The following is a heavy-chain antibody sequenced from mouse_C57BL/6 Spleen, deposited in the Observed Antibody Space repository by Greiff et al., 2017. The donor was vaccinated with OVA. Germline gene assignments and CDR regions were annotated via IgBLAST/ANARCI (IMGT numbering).Heavy chain of an antibody. CDR3: ARYPLRPGSYYYAMDY. D-gene: IGHD2-12*01. V-gene: IGHV1-22*01. CDR1: GYTFTDYN. J-gene: IGHJ4*01. Sequence: EVQLQQSGPELVKPGASVKMSCKASGYTFTDYNMHWVKQSHGKSLEWIGYINPNNGGTSYNQKFKGKATLTVNKSSSTAYMELRSLTSEDSAVYYCARYPLRPGSYYYAMDYWGQGTSVTVSS. CDR2: INPNNGGT.